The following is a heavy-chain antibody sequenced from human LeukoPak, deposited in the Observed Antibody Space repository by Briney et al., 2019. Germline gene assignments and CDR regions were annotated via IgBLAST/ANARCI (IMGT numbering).Heavy chain of an antibody. J-gene: IGHJ5*02. CDR1: GGPIGAYY. D-gene: IGHD3-3*01. CDR2: MFSSGIS. Sequence: SETLSLTCSVSGGPIGAYYWSWIRQPAGKGLEWIGRMFSSGISTYNPSLRSRVTMSVDTSKNQISLNLRSVTAADTAVYWCGRHSYYDLWSGYVNWFDPWGQGTLVIVSP. CDR3: GRHSYYDLWSGYVNWFDP. V-gene: IGHV4-4*07.